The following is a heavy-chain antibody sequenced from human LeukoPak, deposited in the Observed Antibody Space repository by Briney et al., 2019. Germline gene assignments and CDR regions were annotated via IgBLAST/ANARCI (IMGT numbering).Heavy chain of an antibody. CDR3: ARMATITDY. D-gene: IGHD5-24*01. Sequence: GGSLRLSCAASGFTFSSYSMNWVRQAPGKGLEWVSYISSSSSTIYYADSVKGRFTISRDNAKNSLYLQMNSLRAEDTAVYYCARMATITDYWGQGTLVTVSS. J-gene: IGHJ4*02. V-gene: IGHV3-48*01. CDR1: GFTFSSYS. CDR2: ISSSSSTI.